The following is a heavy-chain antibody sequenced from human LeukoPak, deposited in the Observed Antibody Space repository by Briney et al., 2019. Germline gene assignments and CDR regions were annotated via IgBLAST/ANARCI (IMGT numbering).Heavy chain of an antibody. D-gene: IGHD5-18*01. J-gene: IGHJ4*02. CDR3: ARWLSDTAHVRYYFDY. Sequence: SETLSLTCTVSGYSISSGYYWGWIRQPPGKGLEWIGSIYHSGSTYYNLSLKSRVTISVDTSKNQFSLKLSSVTAADTAVYYCARWLSDTAHVRYYFDYWGQGTLVTVSS. V-gene: IGHV4-38-2*02. CDR1: GYSISSGYY. CDR2: IYHSGST.